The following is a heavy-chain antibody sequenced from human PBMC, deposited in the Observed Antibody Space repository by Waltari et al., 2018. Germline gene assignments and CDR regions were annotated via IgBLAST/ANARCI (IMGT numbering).Heavy chain of an antibody. CDR3: AKVASLLWELGAFDI. V-gene: IGHV3-30*02. Sequence: QVQLVESGGGVVQPGGSMRLSCAASGFTFRSYGLHWVRQAPGKGLEWVAFIRYDGSNKYYADSVKGRFTISRDNSKNTLYLQMNSLRAEDTAVYYCAKVASLLWELGAFDIWGQGTMVTVSS. CDR1: GFTFRSYG. D-gene: IGHD1-26*01. J-gene: IGHJ3*02. CDR2: IRYDGSNK.